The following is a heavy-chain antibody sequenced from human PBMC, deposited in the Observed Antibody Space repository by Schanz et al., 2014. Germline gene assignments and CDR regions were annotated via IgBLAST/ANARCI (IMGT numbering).Heavy chain of an antibody. CDR1: GFTFSSYA. CDR3: AKDPRGDKNDRAYYFDY. D-gene: IGHD3-10*01. V-gene: IGHV3-23*01. Sequence: EVHLLDSGGGLVQPGGSLRLSCAASGFTFSSYAMSWVRQAPGKGLEWVSSISSGGNPYYASSVKGRFGSSRDNSENTLYLQMSSLRVEDTAVYYCAKDPRGDKNDRAYYFDYWGQGTLVSVSS. J-gene: IGHJ4*02. CDR2: ISSGGNP.